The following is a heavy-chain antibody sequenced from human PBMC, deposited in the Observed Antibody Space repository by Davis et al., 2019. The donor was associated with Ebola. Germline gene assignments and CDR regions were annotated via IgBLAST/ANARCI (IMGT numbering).Heavy chain of an antibody. D-gene: IGHD2-2*01. CDR1: GGSVSSGSYY. V-gene: IGHV4-30-4*07. CDR3: ARGDIVVVPATTGGYYYYGMDV. CDR2: IYYSGST. J-gene: IGHJ6*02. Sequence: PSETLSLTCAVSGGSVSSGSYYWSWIRQPPGKGLEWIGYIYYSGSTYYNPSLKSRVTISVDTSKNQFSLKLSSVTAADTAVYYCARGDIVVVPATTGGYYYYGMDVWGQGTTVTVSS.